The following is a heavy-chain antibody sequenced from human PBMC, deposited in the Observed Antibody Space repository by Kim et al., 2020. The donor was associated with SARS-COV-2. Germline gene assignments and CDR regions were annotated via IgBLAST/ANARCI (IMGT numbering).Heavy chain of an antibody. CDR3: TIVVVVAATGERYVDY. CDR2: IYSGGST. V-gene: IGHV3-66*01. Sequence: GGSLRLSCAASGFTVSSNYMSWVRQAPGKGLEWVSVIYSGGSTYYADSVKGRFTISRDNSKNTLYLQMNSLRAEDTAVYYCTIVVVVAATGERYVDYWG. CDR1: GFTVSSNY. D-gene: IGHD2-15*01. J-gene: IGHJ4*01.